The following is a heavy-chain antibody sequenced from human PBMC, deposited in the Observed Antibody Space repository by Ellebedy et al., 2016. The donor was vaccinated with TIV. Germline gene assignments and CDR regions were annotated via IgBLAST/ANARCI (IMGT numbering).Heavy chain of an antibody. Sequence: SETLSLXXAVSGGSITGRNYYWGWVRQSPGKGLEWLGSMYYSGSTYYNPSLKSRVTISADTSKNQFSLKLYSVTAADTAVYYCAMDGGASSWFYYWGQGTLVTVSS. V-gene: IGHV4-39*01. CDR3: AMDGGASSWFYY. D-gene: IGHD3-10*01. J-gene: IGHJ4*02. CDR2: MYYSGST. CDR1: GGSITGRNYY.